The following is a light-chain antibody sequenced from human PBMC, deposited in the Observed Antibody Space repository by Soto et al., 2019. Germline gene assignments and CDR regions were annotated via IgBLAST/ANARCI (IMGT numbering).Light chain of an antibody. J-gene: IGLJ2*01. CDR1: SSDVGGYNY. Sequence: QSVLTQPPSASGSPGQSVTISCTGTSSDVGGYNYVSWYQQHPGKAPKLMIYEASKRPSGVPDRFSGSKSGNTASLTVSGLQAEDEADYYCSSYAGSNGVVFGGGTKLTVL. CDR2: EAS. V-gene: IGLV2-8*01. CDR3: SSYAGSNGVV.